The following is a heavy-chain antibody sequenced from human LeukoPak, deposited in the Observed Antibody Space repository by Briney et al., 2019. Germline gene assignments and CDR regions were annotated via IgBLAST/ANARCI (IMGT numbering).Heavy chain of an antibody. J-gene: IGHJ4*02. D-gene: IGHD6-13*01. V-gene: IGHV1-8*01. CDR3: ARDQSSSSWFHFDY. Sequence: ASVKVSCKASGYTFTSYDINWVRQATGQGLEWMGWMSPNSGNTGYAQKFQGRVTMTRDTSIGTAYLELSSLKSEDTAVYYCARDQSSSSWFHFDYWGQGTLVTVSS. CDR1: GYTFTSYD. CDR2: MSPNSGNT.